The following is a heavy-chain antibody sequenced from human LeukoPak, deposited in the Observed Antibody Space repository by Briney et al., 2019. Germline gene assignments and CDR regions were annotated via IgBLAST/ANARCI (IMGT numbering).Heavy chain of an antibody. J-gene: IGHJ3*02. V-gene: IGHV4-39*07. CDR2: IYYSGST. CDR1: GGSISSSSYY. Sequence: SETLSLTCTVSGGSISSSSYYWGWIRQPPGKGLEWIGSIYYSGSTNYNPSLKSRVTMSVDTSKNQFSLKLSSVTAADTAVYYCARADRYSDAFDIWGQGTMVTVSS. CDR3: ARADRYSDAFDI. D-gene: IGHD2-15*01.